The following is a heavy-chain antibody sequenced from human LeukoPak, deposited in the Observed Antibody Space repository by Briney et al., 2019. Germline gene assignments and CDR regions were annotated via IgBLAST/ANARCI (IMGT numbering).Heavy chain of an antibody. CDR3: AREYCSSTSCYFGFDY. Sequence: PGVSLRLSCAASGFTGSSNYMIWVGPGPGHGLEGVSVIYSGGSTYYADSVKGRFTISRDNSKNTLYLQMNSLRAEDTAVYYCAREYCSSTSCYFGFDYWGQGTLVTVSS. J-gene: IGHJ4*02. CDR1: GFTGSSNY. V-gene: IGHV3-53*01. CDR2: IYSGGST. D-gene: IGHD2-2*01.